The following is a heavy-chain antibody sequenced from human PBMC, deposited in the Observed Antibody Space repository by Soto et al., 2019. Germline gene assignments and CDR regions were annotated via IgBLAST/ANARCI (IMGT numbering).Heavy chain of an antibody. J-gene: IGHJ4*02. Sequence: QVQLVQSGAEVKKPGASVKVSCKASGYTFTSYDIKWVQQATGQGLEWMRWLNPNSGNTGYAQKFQGRVIMNTDNSISTAYMSLSSLKSEDTAVYYCARAFGDYDYWGQGTLVTVSS. CDR3: ARAFGDYDY. CDR1: GYTFTSYD. V-gene: IGHV1-8*01. CDR2: LNPNSGNT. D-gene: IGHD4-17*01.